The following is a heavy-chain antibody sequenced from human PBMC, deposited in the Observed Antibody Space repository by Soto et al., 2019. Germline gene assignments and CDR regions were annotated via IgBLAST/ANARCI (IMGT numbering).Heavy chain of an antibody. CDR3: ARAGTNMVQFDY. V-gene: IGHV4-59*01. J-gene: IGHJ4*02. Sequence: SETLSLTCTVSGGSINSYFWSWIWQSPGKGLEWIGHIYYSGSTSYSPSLKSRVSISVDTSENQFSLEVHSVTAADTAVYYCARAGTNMVQFDYWGQGTLVTVSS. CDR2: IYYSGST. D-gene: IGHD3-10*01. CDR1: GGSINSYF.